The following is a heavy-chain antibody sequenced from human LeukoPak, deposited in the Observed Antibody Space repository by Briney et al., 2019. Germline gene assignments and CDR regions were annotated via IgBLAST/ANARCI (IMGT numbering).Heavy chain of an antibody. J-gene: IGHJ6*03. D-gene: IGHD6-13*01. V-gene: IGHV1-2*02. CDR2: INPNSGGT. CDR1: GYTFTGYY. Sequence: ASVKVSCKASGYTFTGYYMHWVRQAPGQGLEWMGWINPNSGGTNYSQKFQGRVTMTRDTSISTAYMELSRLRYDDRAVYFCARGRVSSSSWYSTYYYYFYMEIWGKGTTVTVSS. CDR3: ARGRVSSSSWYSTYYYYFYMEI.